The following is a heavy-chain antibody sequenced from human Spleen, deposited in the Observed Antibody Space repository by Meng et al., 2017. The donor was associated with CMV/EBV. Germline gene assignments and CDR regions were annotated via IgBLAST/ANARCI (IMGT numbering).Heavy chain of an antibody. D-gene: IGHD3-22*01. CDR2: IIPLLNIR. Sequence: YATSSVRQAPAQRLEWMGGIIPLLNIRTYAQRFQGRVTITADKSTSPAYMALTFLRSDDTAVYYCARDPLRGFYYDPTGYNYWYFDLWGRGTLVTVSS. V-gene: IGHV1-69*10. J-gene: IGHJ2*01. CDR1: YA. CDR3: ARDPLRGFYYDPTGYNYWYFDL.